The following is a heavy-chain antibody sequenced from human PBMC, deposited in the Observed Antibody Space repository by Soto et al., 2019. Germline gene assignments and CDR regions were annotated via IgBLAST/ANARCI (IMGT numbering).Heavy chain of an antibody. CDR2: ISYDGTNK. Sequence: GWSLRLSCVASVFTCGSYGMHWFRQAPGKGLEWVAVISYDGTNKYYTDSVKGRFTISRDNSKKTLWLQMNSLRAEDTAVYYCAQVPRYTVTPPDDYWGQGTLVTVSS. CDR1: VFTCGSYG. V-gene: IGHV3-30*18. D-gene: IGHD4-17*01. CDR3: AQVPRYTVTPPDDY. J-gene: IGHJ4*02.